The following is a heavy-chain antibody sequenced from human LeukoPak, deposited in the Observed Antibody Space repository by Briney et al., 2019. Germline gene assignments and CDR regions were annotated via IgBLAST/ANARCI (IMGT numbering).Heavy chain of an antibody. V-gene: IGHV1-69*13. CDR3: ASAYYLSGNMDV. J-gene: IGHJ6*03. Sequence: GASVKVSCKASGGTFSNYVISWVRQAPGQGLEGMGGIIPIFGTANYAQKFQGRVTITADESTSTAYMELSSLRSEDTAVYYCASAYYLSGNMDVWGKGTTVTISS. D-gene: IGHD3-10*01. CDR2: IIPIFGTA. CDR1: GGTFSNYV.